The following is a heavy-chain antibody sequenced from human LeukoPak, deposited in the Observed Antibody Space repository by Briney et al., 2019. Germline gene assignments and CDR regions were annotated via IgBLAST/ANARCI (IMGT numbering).Heavy chain of an antibody. CDR3: ARQNIVVVVAATPGAFDI. CDR2: LYHSGSA. Sequence: SETLSLTCDVSDYSIRSGYYWGWIGQPPGKGLEWIGSLYHSGSAYYSPSLKSRVTISLDTSNNELSLRLSSVTAADTAIYYCARQNIVVVVAATPGAFDIWGQGTLVTVS. CDR1: DYSIRSGYY. V-gene: IGHV4-38-2*01. J-gene: IGHJ3*02. D-gene: IGHD2-15*01.